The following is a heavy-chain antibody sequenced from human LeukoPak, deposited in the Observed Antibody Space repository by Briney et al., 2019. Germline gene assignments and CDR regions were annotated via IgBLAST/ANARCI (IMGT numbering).Heavy chain of an antibody. V-gene: IGHV4-59*08. CDR2: IYYSGST. D-gene: IGHD3-10*01. CDR3: ARGVRIFDY. Sequence: PSETLSLTCTVSGGSISSYYWSWIRQPPGKGLEWIGYIYYSGSTNYNPSLKSRVTISVDTSKNQFSLKLSSVTAADTAVYYCARGVRIFDYWGQGTLVTVSS. J-gene: IGHJ4*02. CDR1: GGSISSYY.